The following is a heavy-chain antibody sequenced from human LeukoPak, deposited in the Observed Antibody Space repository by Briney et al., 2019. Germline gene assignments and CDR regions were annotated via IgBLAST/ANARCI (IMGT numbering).Heavy chain of an antibody. CDR2: IKQDGSVK. J-gene: IGHJ4*02. V-gene: IGHV3-7*03. CDR1: GFTFSDYW. CDR3: AGKGLGDY. Sequence: GGSLRLSCAASGFTFSDYWMSWVRQAPGKGLEWVANIKQDGSVKYYVDSVRGRFTISRDNAQNSLYLQMSSLRADDTAVYYCAGKGLGDYWGQGTLVTVSS. D-gene: IGHD3/OR15-3a*01.